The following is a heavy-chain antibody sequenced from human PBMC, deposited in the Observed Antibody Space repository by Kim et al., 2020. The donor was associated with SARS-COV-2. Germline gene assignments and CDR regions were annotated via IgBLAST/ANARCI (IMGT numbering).Heavy chain of an antibody. CDR1: GFTFSSYG. CDR3: AKEGGQGYGSSWDYYFDY. J-gene: IGHJ4*02. V-gene: IGHV3-30*18. D-gene: IGHD6-13*01. Sequence: GGSLRLSCAASGFTFSSYGMHWVRQAPGKGLQWVAVISYDGSNKYYADSVKGRFTISRDNSKNTLYLQMNSLRAEDTAVYYCAKEGGQGYGSSWDYYFDYWGQGTLVTVSS. CDR2: ISYDGSNK.